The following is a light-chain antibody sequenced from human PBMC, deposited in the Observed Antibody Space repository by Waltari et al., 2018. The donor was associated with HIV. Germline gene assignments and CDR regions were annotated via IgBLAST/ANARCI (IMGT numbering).Light chain of an antibody. V-gene: IGLV1-44*01. CDR2: SDS. CDR3: AARDDILSGSWV. CDR1: ISNIGTNS. Sequence: HSVLTQAPSASGTLGQRVTISCSGSISNIGTNSVSWFQPLPGMSPRRIIFSDSQRPSGVPDRFSASKSGTSASLAIDGLESGDEADYYCAARDDILSGSWVFGGGT. J-gene: IGLJ3*02.